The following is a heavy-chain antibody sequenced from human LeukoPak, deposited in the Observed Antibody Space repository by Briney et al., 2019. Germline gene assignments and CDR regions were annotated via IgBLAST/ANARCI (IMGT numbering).Heavy chain of an antibody. Sequence: AASVKVSCKASEYTFTGYYMHWVRQAPGQGLEWMGRINPNSGGTNYAQKFQGLVTMSRDTSITTAYMELNSLISDDTAVYYCARTKPPCTSCLLLDYWGQGTLVTVSS. V-gene: IGHV1-2*06. D-gene: IGHD2-2*01. CDR2: INPNSGGT. J-gene: IGHJ4*02. CDR3: ARTKPPCTSCLLLDY. CDR1: EYTFTGYY.